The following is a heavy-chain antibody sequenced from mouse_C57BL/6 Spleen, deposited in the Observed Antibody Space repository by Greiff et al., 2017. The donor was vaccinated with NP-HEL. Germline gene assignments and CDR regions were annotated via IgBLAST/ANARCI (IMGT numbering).Heavy chain of an antibody. V-gene: IGHV1-62-2*01. CDR1: GYTFTEYT. Sequence: QVQLQQSGAELVKPGASVKLSCKASGYTFTEYTIHWVKQRSGQGLEWIGWFYPGSGSIKYNEKFKDKATLTADKSSSTVYMERSRLTSEDSAVYFCARHEEWGDYGDGYYFDYWGQGTTLTVSS. D-gene: IGHD2-4*01. J-gene: IGHJ2*01. CDR2: FYPGSGSI. CDR3: ARHEEWGDYGDGYYFDY.